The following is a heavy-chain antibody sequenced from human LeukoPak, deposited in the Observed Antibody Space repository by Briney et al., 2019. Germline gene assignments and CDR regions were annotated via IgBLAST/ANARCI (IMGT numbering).Heavy chain of an antibody. D-gene: IGHD5-18*01. V-gene: IGHV7-4-1*02. CDR3: ARSVVDTAMVNWFDP. J-gene: IGHJ5*02. Sequence: ASVKVSCKASGYTFTSYAMNWVRQAPGQGLEWMGWINTNTGNPTYAQGFTGRFVFSLDTSVSTAYLQISSLKAEDTAVHYCARSVVDTAMVNWFDPWGQGTLVTVSS. CDR1: GYTFTSYA. CDR2: INTNTGNP.